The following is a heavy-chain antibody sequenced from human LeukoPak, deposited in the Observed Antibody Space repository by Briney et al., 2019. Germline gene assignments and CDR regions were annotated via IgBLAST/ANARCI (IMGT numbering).Heavy chain of an antibody. CDR3: ARDYYYYYMDV. J-gene: IGHJ6*03. V-gene: IGHV3-74*01. CDR2: INSDGSST. Sequence: GGSLRLSCAASGFTFSSYWMHWVRHAPGKGLVWVSRINSDGSSTSYADSVKGRFTISRDNAKNTLYLQMNSLRAEDTAVYYCARDYYYYYMDVWGKGTTVTVSS. CDR1: GFTFSSYW.